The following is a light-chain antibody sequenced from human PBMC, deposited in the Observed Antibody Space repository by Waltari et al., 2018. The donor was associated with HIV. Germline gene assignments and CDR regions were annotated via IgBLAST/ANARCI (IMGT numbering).Light chain of an antibody. Sequence: DIVMTQSPDSLAVSLGARATINCKYSQSVLYSSNNKNYLAWYQQKPGQPPKLLIYWASTRESGVPDRFSGSGSGTDFTLTINSLQAEDVAVYYCQQYYSTPWTFGQGTKVEIK. CDR1: QSVLYSSNNKNY. V-gene: IGKV4-1*01. CDR3: QQYYSTPWT. J-gene: IGKJ1*01. CDR2: WAS.